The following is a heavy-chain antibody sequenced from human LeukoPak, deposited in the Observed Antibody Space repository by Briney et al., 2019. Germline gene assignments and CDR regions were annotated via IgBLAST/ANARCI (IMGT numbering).Heavy chain of an antibody. Sequence: ASVKVSCKASGYTFTGHYMHWVRQAPGQGLEWMGWINPNSGGTNYAQKFQGRVTMTRDTSISTAYMELSRLRSDDTAVYYCARREYYYDSSGYSKSAEYFQHWGQGTLVTVSS. CDR2: INPNSGGT. CDR3: ARREYYYDSSGYSKSAEYFQH. J-gene: IGHJ1*01. D-gene: IGHD3-22*01. CDR1: GYTFTGHY. V-gene: IGHV1-2*02.